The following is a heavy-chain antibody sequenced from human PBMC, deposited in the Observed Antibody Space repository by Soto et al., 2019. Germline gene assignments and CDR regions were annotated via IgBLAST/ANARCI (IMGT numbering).Heavy chain of an antibody. V-gene: IGHV1-18*01. J-gene: IGHJ6*02. Sequence: QVQLVQSGAEVKKPGASVKVSCKASGFTFTTYGFTWVRQAPGQGLEWMGWISPYNGNTNYAQKFQGRVTMTTDTSTSTVYLELRSLTSDNTAVYYCARGGRDGMDVWGQGTTVTLSS. D-gene: IGHD3-10*01. CDR1: GFTFTTYG. CDR2: ISPYNGNT. CDR3: ARGGRDGMDV.